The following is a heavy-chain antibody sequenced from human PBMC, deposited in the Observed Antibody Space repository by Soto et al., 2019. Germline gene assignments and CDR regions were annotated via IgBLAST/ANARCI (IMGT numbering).Heavy chain of an antibody. V-gene: IGHV3-11*01. CDR1: GFTFSDDY. D-gene: IGHD5-18*01. Sequence: GSLRLSCGASGFTFSDDYMSWIRQAPGKGLEWVSYISSSGGTIYYADSVKGRFTISRDNAKNSLFLQMNSLRADDTAVYYCARASSPRDPWLDYWGQGTLVTVSS. CDR2: ISSSGGTI. J-gene: IGHJ4*02. CDR3: ARASSPRDPWLDY.